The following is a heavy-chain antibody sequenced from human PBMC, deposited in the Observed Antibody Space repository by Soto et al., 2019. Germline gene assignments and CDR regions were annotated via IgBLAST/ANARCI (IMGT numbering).Heavy chain of an antibody. CDR1: GRSLPELS. V-gene: IGHV1-24*01. J-gene: IGHJ4*02. CDR3: ATEVKARELLIRPLFDF. D-gene: IGHD3-10*01. Sequence: AAVKVSCTVSGRSLPELSIHWVRQGAGEGLEWMGGIDHERGQKNYAQKFRGRLTLTQETSTHTAYMELSNLRADGTAGYYCATEVKARELLIRPLFDFCGRGTLVTVSA. CDR2: IDHERGQK.